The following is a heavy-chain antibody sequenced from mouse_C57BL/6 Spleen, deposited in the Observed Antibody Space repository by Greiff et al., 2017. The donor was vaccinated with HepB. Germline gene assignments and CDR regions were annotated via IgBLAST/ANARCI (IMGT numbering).Heavy chain of an antibody. Sequence: EVHLVESGGGLVKPGGSLKLSCAASGFTFSDYGMHWVRQAPEKGLEWVAYISSGSSTIYYADTVKGRFTISRDNAKNTLFLQMTRLRSEDTAMYYCARPYYGSGDYFDYWGQGTTLTVSS. CDR3: ARPYYGSGDYFDY. CDR1: GFTFSDYG. V-gene: IGHV5-17*01. CDR2: ISSGSSTI. J-gene: IGHJ2*01. D-gene: IGHD1-1*01.